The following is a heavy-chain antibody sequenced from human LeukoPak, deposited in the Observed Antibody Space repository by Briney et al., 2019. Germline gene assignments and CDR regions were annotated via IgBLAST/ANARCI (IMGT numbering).Heavy chain of an antibody. CDR3: ARGPLNPSLRFLEWLRPYGMDV. D-gene: IGHD3-3*01. CDR1: GGSISSGGYS. CDR2: IYYSGST. V-gene: IGHV4-31*03. Sequence: SETLSLTCTVSGGSISSGGYSWSWIRQHPGKGLEWIGYIYYSGSTYYTPSLKSRVTISVDTSKNQFSLKLSSVTAADTAVYYCARGPLNPSLRFLEWLRPYGMDVWGQGTTVTVSS. J-gene: IGHJ6*02.